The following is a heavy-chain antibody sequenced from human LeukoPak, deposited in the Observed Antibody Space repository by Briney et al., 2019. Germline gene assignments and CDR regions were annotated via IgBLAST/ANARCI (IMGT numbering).Heavy chain of an antibody. V-gene: IGHV4-59*01. Sequence: SETLSLTCTVSGGSISSYYWSWIRQPPGKGLEWIGYIYYSGSTNYNPSLKSRATISVDTSKNQFSLKLSSVTAADTAVYYCARGGPGDFWSGYYYYYGMDVWGQGTTVTVSS. CDR1: GGSISSYY. CDR3: ARGGPGDFWSGYYYYYGMDV. D-gene: IGHD3-3*01. CDR2: IYYSGST. J-gene: IGHJ6*02.